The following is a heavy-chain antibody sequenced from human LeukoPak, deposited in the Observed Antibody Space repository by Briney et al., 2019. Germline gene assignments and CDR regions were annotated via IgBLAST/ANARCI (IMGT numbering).Heavy chain of an antibody. CDR3: AKDQSDGYFDY. J-gene: IGHJ4*02. CDR2: ISQTGTDI. D-gene: IGHD2-8*01. Sequence: GGSLRLSCAASGFTFSDHYMTWIRQAPGKGLEWVSYISQTGTDINYADSVKGRFTISRDNSKNTLYLQMNSLRAEDTAVYYCAKDQSDGYFDYWGQGTLVTVSS. V-gene: IGHV3-11*06. CDR1: GFTFSDHY.